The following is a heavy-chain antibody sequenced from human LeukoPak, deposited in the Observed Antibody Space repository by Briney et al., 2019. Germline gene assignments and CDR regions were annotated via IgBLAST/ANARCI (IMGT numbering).Heavy chain of an antibody. CDR2: IYYSGST. CDR3: ARVVFGHTQYTDY. J-gene: IGHJ4*02. V-gene: IGHV4-31*03. Sequence: SQTLSLTCTVSGGSISSGGYYWRWIRQHPGKGLEWIGYIYYSGSTYYNPSLKSRVTISVDTSKNQFSLKLSSVTAADTAVYYCARVVFGHTQYTDYWGQGTLVTVSS. CDR1: GGSISSGGYY. D-gene: IGHD3-16*01.